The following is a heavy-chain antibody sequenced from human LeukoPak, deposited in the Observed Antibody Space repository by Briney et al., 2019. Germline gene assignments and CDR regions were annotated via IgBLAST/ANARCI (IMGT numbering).Heavy chain of an antibody. CDR3: ARSLIVGATYDY. V-gene: IGHV2-70*01. Sequence: SGPALVKPTQTLTLTCTFSGFSLSTSGMCVSWIRQPPGKALEWLALIDWDDDKYYSTSLKTRLTISKDTSKNQVVLTMTNMDPVDTATYCCARSLIVGATYDYWGQGTLVTVSS. J-gene: IGHJ4*02. CDR2: IDWDDDK. D-gene: IGHD1-26*01. CDR1: GFSLSTSGMC.